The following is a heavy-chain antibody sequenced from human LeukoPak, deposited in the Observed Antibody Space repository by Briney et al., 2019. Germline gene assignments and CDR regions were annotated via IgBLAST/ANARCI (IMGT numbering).Heavy chain of an antibody. V-gene: IGHV1-69*04. J-gene: IGHJ4*02. Sequence: SVKVSCKASGGTFSSSAISWVRQAPGQGLEWTGRIIPILSIANYAQKFQGRVTITADKSTSTAYMELSSLRSEDTAVYYCAIVLAGWELQGGDYWGQGTLVTVSS. CDR3: AIVLAGWELQGGDY. D-gene: IGHD1-26*01. CDR2: IIPILSIA. CDR1: GGTFSSSA.